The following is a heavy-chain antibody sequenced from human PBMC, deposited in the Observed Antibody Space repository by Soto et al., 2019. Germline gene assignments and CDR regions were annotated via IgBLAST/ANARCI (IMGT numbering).Heavy chain of an antibody. D-gene: IGHD3-22*01. CDR1: GFTFSRYA. J-gene: IGHJ4*02. V-gene: IGHV3-23*01. Sequence: GGSLRLSCAASGFTFSRYAVSWVRQAPGKGLEWVSAISGSGVSTYFRDTVRGRFTISRDNSKNTLYLQMDSLRAEDTAVYYCAKDSISSDGGYYLYYFDSWGQGTMVAVYS. CDR3: AKDSISSDGGYYLYYFDS. CDR2: ISGSGVST.